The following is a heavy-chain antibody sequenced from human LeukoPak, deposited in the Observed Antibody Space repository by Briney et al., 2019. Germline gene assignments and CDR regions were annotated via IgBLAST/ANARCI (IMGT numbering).Heavy chain of an antibody. CDR2: IYYSGST. Sequence: SETLSLTCTVSGGSISSYYWSWIRQPPGKGLEWIGYIYYSGSTYYNPSLKSRVTISVDTSKNQFSLKLSSVTAADTAVYYCARASPRITSLSYMDVWGKGTTVTVSS. CDR3: ARASPRITSLSYMDV. J-gene: IGHJ6*03. V-gene: IGHV4-59*08. CDR1: GGSISSYY. D-gene: IGHD1-14*01.